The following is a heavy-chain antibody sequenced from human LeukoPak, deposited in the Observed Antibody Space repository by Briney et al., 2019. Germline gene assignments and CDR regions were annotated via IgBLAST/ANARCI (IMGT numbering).Heavy chain of an antibody. J-gene: IGHJ4*02. CDR3: ARGYDSSGFFSD. CDR2: IDTNTGNP. CDR1: GYTFSSNA. V-gene: IGHV7-4-1*02. D-gene: IGHD3-22*01. Sequence: ASVTVSCTASGYTFSSNAINWVRQAPGQGLEWMGWIDTNTGNPTYAQGLTGRFVFSLDTSVSTAYLQINSLKAEDTGEYFCARGYDSSGFFSDWGQGTLVTVSS.